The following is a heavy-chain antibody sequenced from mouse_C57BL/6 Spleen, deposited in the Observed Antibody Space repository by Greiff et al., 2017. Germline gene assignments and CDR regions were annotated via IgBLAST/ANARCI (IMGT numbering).Heavy chain of an antibody. Sequence: EVKLVESGDGVVKPGGSLKLSCAASGFTFSSYAMSWVRQTPEKRLEWVAYISSGGDYIYYANTVKGRFTISRDNARNPLYLQMSSLKSEDTAMYYCTQDSSGGYSAYWGQGTPLTVSS. V-gene: IGHV5-9-1*02. D-gene: IGHD2-12*01. CDR1: GFTFSSYA. CDR3: TQDSSGGYSAY. J-gene: IGHJ2*01. CDR2: ISSGGDYI.